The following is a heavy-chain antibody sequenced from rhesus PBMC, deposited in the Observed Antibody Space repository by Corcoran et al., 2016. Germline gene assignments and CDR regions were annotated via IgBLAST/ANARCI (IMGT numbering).Heavy chain of an antibody. CDR3: ARGGYYDTSYDY. Sequence: QLQLQESGPGLVKPSETLSLTCAVSGGSISRNWWSWIRPPPGKGLEWIGRISTISGSTSYNPSLKSRVTFSTDTSKNQFSLKLSSVTAADTAVYYCARGGYYDTSYDYWGQGVLVTVSS. J-gene: IGHJ4*01. V-gene: IGHV4-147*01. CDR2: ISTISGST. CDR1: GGSISRNW. D-gene: IGHD3-28*01.